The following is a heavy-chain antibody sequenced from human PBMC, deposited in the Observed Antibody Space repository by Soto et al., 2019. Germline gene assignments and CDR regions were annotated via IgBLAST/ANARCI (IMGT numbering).Heavy chain of an antibody. J-gene: IGHJ2*01. CDR2: ISGSGGST. CDR1: GFTFSSYA. Sequence: EVQLLESGGGLVQPGGSLRLSCAASGFTFSSYAMSWVRQAPGKGLEWVSAISGSGGSTYYADSVKGRFTISRDNSKNTLYLQMNRLGAAVTAVYYCAKDLAGVVVTAKWSSDWYFDLWGRGTLVTVSS. CDR3: AKDLAGVVVTAKWSSDWYFDL. V-gene: IGHV3-23*01. D-gene: IGHD2-21*02.